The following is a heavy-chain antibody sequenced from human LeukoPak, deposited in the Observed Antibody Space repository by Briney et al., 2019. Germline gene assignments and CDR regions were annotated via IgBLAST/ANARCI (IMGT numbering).Heavy chain of an antibody. Sequence: PGGSLRLSCAASGFTFSSYGMHWVRQAPGKGLEWVAFIRYDGSNKYYADSVKGRFTISRDNSKNTLYLQMNSLRAEDTAVYYCARGQYGDYVSDYWGQGTLVTVSS. D-gene: IGHD4-17*01. CDR1: GFTFSSYG. CDR2: IRYDGSNK. J-gene: IGHJ4*02. V-gene: IGHV3-30*02. CDR3: ARGQYGDYVSDY.